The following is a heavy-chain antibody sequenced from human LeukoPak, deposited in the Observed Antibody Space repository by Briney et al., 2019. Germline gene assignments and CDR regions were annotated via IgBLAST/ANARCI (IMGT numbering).Heavy chain of an antibody. CDR2: ISSSSSTI. Sequence: GSLRLSCAASGFTFSSYSMNWVRQAPGKGLEWVSYISSSSSTIYYADSVKGRFTISRDNAKNSLYLQMNSLRAEDTAVYYCARDYPGSGNYWGQGTLVTVSS. J-gene: IGHJ4*02. D-gene: IGHD6-19*01. V-gene: IGHV3-48*04. CDR1: GFTFSSYS. CDR3: ARDYPGSGNY.